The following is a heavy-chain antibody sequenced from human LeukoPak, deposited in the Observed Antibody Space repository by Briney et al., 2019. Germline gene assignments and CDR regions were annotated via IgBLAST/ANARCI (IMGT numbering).Heavy chain of an antibody. V-gene: IGHV3-23*01. CDR3: AKDRVSAYFDWLHRGDFDI. CDR2: ISGSGGST. J-gene: IGHJ3*02. Sequence: PGGSLRLSCAASGFTFSSYAMSWVLQAPGKGLEWVSAISGSGGSTYYADSVKGRFTISRDNSKNKLYLQMNSLRAEDTAVYYCAKDRVSAYFDWLHRGDFDIWGQGTMVTVSS. CDR1: GFTFSSYA. D-gene: IGHD3-9*01.